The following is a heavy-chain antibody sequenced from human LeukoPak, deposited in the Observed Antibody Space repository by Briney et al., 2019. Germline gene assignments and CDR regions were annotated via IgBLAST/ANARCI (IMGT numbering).Heavy chain of an antibody. CDR3: ARRAGAYTHPYDY. CDR1: GFTVSSNS. D-gene: IGHD3-16*01. V-gene: IGHV3-53*01. Sequence: GGSLRLSCTVSGFTVSSNSMSWVRQAPGKGLEWVSFIYSAGSTHYSDSVKGRFTISIDNSKNTLYLQMDSLRAEDTAVYYCARRAGAYTHPYDYWGQGTLVTVS. CDR2: IYSAGST. J-gene: IGHJ4*02.